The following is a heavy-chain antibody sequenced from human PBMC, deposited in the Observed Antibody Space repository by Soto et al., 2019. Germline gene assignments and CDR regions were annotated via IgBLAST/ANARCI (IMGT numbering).Heavy chain of an antibody. CDR2: IYSGGST. CDR3: AREMKGGYYVMDV. J-gene: IGHJ6*02. V-gene: IGHV3-53*02. Sequence: EVQLVETGGGLIQPGGSLRLSCAASGFTVSSYYMSWVRQAPGKGLEWVSVIYSGGSTYYADSVKGRFTISRDNSKNTLYLQMNSLRAEDTAVYYCAREMKGGYYVMDVWGQGTTVTVSS. D-gene: IGHD2-15*01. CDR1: GFTVSSYY.